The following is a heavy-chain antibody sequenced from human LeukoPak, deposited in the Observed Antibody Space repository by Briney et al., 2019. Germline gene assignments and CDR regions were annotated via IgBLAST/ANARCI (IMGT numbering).Heavy chain of an antibody. CDR2: IYYSGST. CDR1: GGSVSSGNYY. CDR3: ARGVGAVYWYFDL. Sequence: SETLSLTCTVSGGSVSSGNYYWSWVRQPPGKGLEWIGYIYYSGSTNYNPSLKSRVTISVDTSKNQFSLKLTSVTAADTAVYYCARGVGAVYWYFDLWGRGTLVTVSS. D-gene: IGHD1-26*01. V-gene: IGHV4-61*01. J-gene: IGHJ2*01.